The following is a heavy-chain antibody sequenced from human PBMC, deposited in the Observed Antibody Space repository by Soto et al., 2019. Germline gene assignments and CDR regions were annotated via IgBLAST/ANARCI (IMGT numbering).Heavy chain of an antibody. CDR1: GGSISSGGYY. J-gene: IGHJ4*02. CDR3: ARSYYYDSSGRFDY. CDR2: IYYSGST. V-gene: IGHV4-31*03. D-gene: IGHD3-22*01. Sequence: SETLSLTCTVSGGSISSGGYYWSWIRQHPGKGLEWIGYIYYSGSTYYNPSLKSRVTMSVDTSKNQFSLKLSSVTAADTAVYYCARSYYYDSSGRFDYWGQGTLVTVSS.